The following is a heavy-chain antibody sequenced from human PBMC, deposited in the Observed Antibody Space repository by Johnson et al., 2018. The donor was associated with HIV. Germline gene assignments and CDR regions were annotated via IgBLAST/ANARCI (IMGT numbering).Heavy chain of an antibody. Sequence: QVQLVESGGGVVQPGRSLRLSCAASGFTFSSYGMNWVRQAPGKGLEWVAVIWYDGSNEHYADSVKGRFTISRDNSKNTLYLQINSLTAGDTAVYYCARTRSGSFPHSDPFDTWGQGTMVTVSS. CDR3: ARTRSGSFPHSDPFDT. D-gene: IGHD1-26*01. J-gene: IGHJ3*02. V-gene: IGHV3-33*01. CDR2: IWYDGSNE. CDR1: GFTFSSYG.